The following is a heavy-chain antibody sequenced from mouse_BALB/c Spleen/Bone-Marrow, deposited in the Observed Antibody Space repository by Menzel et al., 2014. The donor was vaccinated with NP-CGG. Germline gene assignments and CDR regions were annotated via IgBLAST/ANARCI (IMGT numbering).Heavy chain of an antibody. Sequence: EVQGVESGPGLVKPSQSLSLTCTVTGYSIXSDYAWNWIRQFPGNKLEWMGYITYSGSTSYNPSLKSRISITRDASKNQFFLQLNSVTTEDTATYYCARYYDYDGDYFDYWGQGTTLTVSS. CDR2: ITYSGST. CDR1: GYSIXSDYA. J-gene: IGHJ2*01. CDR3: ARYYDYDGDYFDY. V-gene: IGHV3-2*02. D-gene: IGHD2-4*01.